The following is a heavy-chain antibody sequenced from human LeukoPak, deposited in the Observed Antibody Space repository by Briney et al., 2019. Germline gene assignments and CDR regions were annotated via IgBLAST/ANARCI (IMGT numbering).Heavy chain of an antibody. J-gene: IGHJ4*02. D-gene: IGHD3-3*01. CDR2: ISGSGGST. V-gene: IGHV3-23*01. Sequence: GGSLRLSCAASGFTFSSYAMSWVRQAPGKGLEWVSAISGSGGSTYYADSVKGRVTISRDNSKNTLYLQMNSLRAEDTAVYYCAKAGYDFWSGYYPPPYYFDYWGQGTLVTVSS. CDR1: GFTFSSYA. CDR3: AKAGYDFWSGYYPPPYYFDY.